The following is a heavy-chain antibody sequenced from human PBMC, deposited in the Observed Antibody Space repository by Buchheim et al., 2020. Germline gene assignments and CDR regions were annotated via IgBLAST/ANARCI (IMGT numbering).Heavy chain of an antibody. V-gene: IGHV3-48*03. Sequence: EVQLVESGGGLVQPGGSLRLSCAASGFTFSSYDMNWVRQAPGKGLEWVSSISSSGSSKYYADSVKGRFTVSRDNAKNSLYLQIYSLRAEDKSLYYCARDARRPTYCSGGNCYNHYYFGMDVWGQGTT. CDR3: ARDARRPTYCSGGNCYNHYYFGMDV. D-gene: IGHD2-15*01. J-gene: IGHJ6*02. CDR2: ISSSGSSK. CDR1: GFTFSSYD.